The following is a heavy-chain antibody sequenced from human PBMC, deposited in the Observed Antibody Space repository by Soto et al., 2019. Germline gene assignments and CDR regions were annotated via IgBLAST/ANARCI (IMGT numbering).Heavy chain of an antibody. CDR3: AKGWHIVVVTAIGFDY. V-gene: IGHV3-30*18. Sequence: GGSLRLSCAASGFTFSSYGMYWVRQAPGKGLEWVAVISYDGSNKYYADSVKGRFTISRDNSKNTLYLQMNSLRAEDTAVYYCAKGWHIVVVTAIGFDYWGQGTLVTVSS. CDR2: ISYDGSNK. D-gene: IGHD2-21*02. CDR1: GFTFSSYG. J-gene: IGHJ4*02.